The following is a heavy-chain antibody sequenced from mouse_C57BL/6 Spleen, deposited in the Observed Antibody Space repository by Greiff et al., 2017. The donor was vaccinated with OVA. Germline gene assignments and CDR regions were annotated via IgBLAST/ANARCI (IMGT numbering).Heavy chain of an antibody. Sequence: EVQLVESGGGLVQPGGSLKLSCAASGFTFSDYYMYWVRQTPEKRLEWVAYISNGGGSTYYPDTVKGRFTISRDNAKNTLYLQMSRLKSEDTAMYYCSRHRYYSSSYEGYFDVWGTGTTVTVSS. J-gene: IGHJ1*03. D-gene: IGHD1-1*01. CDR1: GFTFSDYY. CDR3: SRHRYYSSSYEGYFDV. V-gene: IGHV5-12*01. CDR2: ISNGGGST.